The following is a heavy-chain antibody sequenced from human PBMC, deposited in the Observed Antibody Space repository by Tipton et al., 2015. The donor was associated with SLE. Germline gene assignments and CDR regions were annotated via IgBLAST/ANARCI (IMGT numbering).Heavy chain of an antibody. D-gene: IGHD3-16*01. J-gene: IGHJ4*02. CDR2: INHSGST. CDR1: GGSISGYY. Sequence: TLSLTCTVSGGSISGYYCSWIRQSPGKGLEWIGEINHSGSTNYNPSLKSRATISVDTSKNQFSLKLSSVTAADAAVYYCARGIMGDHEYWGQGPLVTVFS. CDR3: ARGIMGDHEY. V-gene: IGHV4-34*01.